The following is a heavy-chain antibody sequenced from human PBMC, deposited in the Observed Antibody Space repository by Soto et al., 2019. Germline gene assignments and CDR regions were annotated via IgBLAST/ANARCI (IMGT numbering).Heavy chain of an antibody. D-gene: IGHD3-16*02. CDR2: ISYDGSNK. CDR1: GFTFSSYG. Sequence: QVQLVESGGGVVQPGRSLRLSCAASGFTFSSYGMHWVRQAPGKGLEWVAVISYDGSNKYYADSVKGRFTISRDNSKNTLYLQMNSLRAEDTAVYYCASGRYYDYIWGSYRPIFDYWGQGTLVTVSS. V-gene: IGHV3-30*03. CDR3: ASGRYYDYIWGSYRPIFDY. J-gene: IGHJ4*02.